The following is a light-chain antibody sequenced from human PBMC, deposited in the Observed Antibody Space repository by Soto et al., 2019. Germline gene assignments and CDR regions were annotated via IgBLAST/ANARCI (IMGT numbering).Light chain of an antibody. Sequence: QSALTQPASVSGSPGQSITISCTGTSSDVGGYNYVSWYQQHPGKAPKLMIYEVNKRPSGVPDRFSGSKSGNTASLTVSGLQAEDEADYYCSSYAGSSYVFGTGTKLTVL. CDR1: SSDVGGYNY. CDR3: SSYAGSSYV. CDR2: EVN. J-gene: IGLJ1*01. V-gene: IGLV2-8*01.